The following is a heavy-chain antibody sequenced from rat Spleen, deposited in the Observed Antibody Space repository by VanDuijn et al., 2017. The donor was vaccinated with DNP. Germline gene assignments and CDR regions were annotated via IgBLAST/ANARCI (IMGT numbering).Heavy chain of an antibody. Sequence: QVQLKESGPGLVQPSQTLSLTCTVSGFSLTSYGVSWVRQPPGKGLEWIAAISSGGSTYYNSALKSRLSISRDTSKSQVFLKMNSLQTEDTAIYFCTRPGMDYWGQGVMVTVSS. CDR3: TRPGMDY. D-gene: IGHD1-4*01. CDR1: GFSLTSYG. CDR2: ISSGGST. J-gene: IGHJ2*01. V-gene: IGHV2S12*01.